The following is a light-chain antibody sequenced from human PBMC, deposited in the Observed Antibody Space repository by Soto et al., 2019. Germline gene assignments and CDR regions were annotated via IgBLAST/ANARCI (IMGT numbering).Light chain of an antibody. Sequence: EIVMPKSPATLSVSPGASSTLSRRASQSVSSNLAWYQQKPGQAPRLLIYGASTRATGIPARFSGSGSGTEFTLTISSLQSEDFAVYYCQQYNNWPWTVGQGTKVDIK. CDR2: GAS. CDR1: QSVSSN. V-gene: IGKV3-15*01. CDR3: QQYNNWPWT. J-gene: IGKJ1*01.